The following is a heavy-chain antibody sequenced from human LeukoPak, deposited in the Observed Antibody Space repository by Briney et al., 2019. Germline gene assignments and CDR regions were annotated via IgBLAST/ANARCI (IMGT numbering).Heavy chain of an antibody. V-gene: IGHV1-8*01. CDR2: MNPNSGNT. CDR3: ASTRITMVRGVIIVKGQFDY. D-gene: IGHD3-10*01. Sequence: ASVKVSCKASGYTFTSYDINWVRQATGQGLEWMGWMNPNSGNTGYAQKFQGRVTMTRNTSISTAYMELSSLRSEDTAVYYCASTRITMVRGVIIVKGQFDYWGQGTLVTVSS. CDR1: GYTFTSYD. J-gene: IGHJ4*02.